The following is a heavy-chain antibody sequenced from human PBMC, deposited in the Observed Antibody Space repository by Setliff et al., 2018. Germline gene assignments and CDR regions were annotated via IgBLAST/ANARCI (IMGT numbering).Heavy chain of an antibody. V-gene: IGHV1-18*01. J-gene: IGHJ4*02. CDR1: GYTFTNFG. Sequence: GASVKVSCKASGYTFTNFGISWVRQAPGQGLEWMGWISAYNGNTNYAQELQGRVTMTTDTSTSTAYMELRSLRSDDTAVYYCATPVPRYSSGWYCYWGQGTLVTVSS. D-gene: IGHD6-19*01. CDR3: ATPVPRYSSGWYCY. CDR2: ISAYNGNT.